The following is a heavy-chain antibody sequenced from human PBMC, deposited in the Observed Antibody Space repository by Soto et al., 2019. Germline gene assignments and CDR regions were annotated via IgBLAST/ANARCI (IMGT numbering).Heavy chain of an antibody. V-gene: IGHV3-64*01. CDR1: GFTFSSYA. J-gene: IGHJ4*02. CDR2: ISSNGGST. Sequence: GGSLRLSCAASGFTFSSYAMHWVRQAPGKGLEYVSAISSNGGSTYYANSVKGRFTISRDNSKNTLYLQMGSLRVEDMAVYYCARAGEWEILWVDYWGQGTLVTVSS. D-gene: IGHD1-26*01. CDR3: ARAGEWEILWVDY.